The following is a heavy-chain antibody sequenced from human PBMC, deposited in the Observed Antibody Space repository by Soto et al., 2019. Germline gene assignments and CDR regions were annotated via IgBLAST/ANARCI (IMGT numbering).Heavy chain of an antibody. D-gene: IGHD5-18*01. J-gene: IGHJ4*02. CDR3: ARVIGRGYSYGVGL. CDR1: GYTFTSYA. Sequence: GASVKVSCKSSGYTFTSYAMHCVRQAPGQRLEWMGWINAGNGNTKYSQKFQGRVTITRDTSASTAYMELSSLRSEDTAVYYCARVIGRGYSYGVGLWGQGTLVTVSS. V-gene: IGHV1-3*01. CDR2: INAGNGNT.